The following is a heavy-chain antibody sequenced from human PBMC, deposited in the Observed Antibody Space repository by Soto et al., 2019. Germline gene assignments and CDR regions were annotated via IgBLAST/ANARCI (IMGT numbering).Heavy chain of an antibody. V-gene: IGHV1-18*01. CDR2: ISAYNGNT. CDR3: ARAQPQGTSSWYYFDY. D-gene: IGHD6-13*01. Sequence: ASVKVSCKASGYTFTSYGISWVRQAPGQGLEWMGWISAYNGNTNYAQKLQGRVTMTTDTSTSTAYMELRSLRSDDTAVYYCARAQPQGTSSWYYFDYWGQGTLVTVSS. CDR1: GYTFTSYG. J-gene: IGHJ4*02.